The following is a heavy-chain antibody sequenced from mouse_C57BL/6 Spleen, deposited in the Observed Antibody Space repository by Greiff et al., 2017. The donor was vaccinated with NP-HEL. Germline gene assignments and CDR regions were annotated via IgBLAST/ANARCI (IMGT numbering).Heavy chain of an antibody. CDR2: INPGSGGT. J-gene: IGHJ3*01. D-gene: IGHD2-1*01. CDR3: ARSLYGNYGFAY. V-gene: IGHV1-54*01. CDR1: GYAFTNYL. Sequence: QVQLQQSGAELVRPGTSVKVSCKASGYAFTNYLIEWVKQRPGQGLEWIGVINPGSGGTNYNEKFKGKATLTADKSSSTAYMQLSSLTSEDSAVYFCARSLYGNYGFAYWGQGTLVTVSA.